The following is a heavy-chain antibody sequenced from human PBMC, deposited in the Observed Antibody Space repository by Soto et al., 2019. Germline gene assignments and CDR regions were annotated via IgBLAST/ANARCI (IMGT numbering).Heavy chain of an antibody. CDR2: VDHSGST. CDR3: ARPSQRAYSGYDYID. J-gene: IGHJ4*02. D-gene: IGHD5-12*01. Sequence: KASETLSLTCTVSGGSISSGDYYWTWIRQPPGKGLEWIGEVDHSGSTNYNPSLKSRVTISVDTSNNQFSLKVSSVTAADTAVYYCARPSQRAYSGYDYIDWGQGTLVTVSS. CDR1: GGSISSGDYY. V-gene: IGHV4-39*07.